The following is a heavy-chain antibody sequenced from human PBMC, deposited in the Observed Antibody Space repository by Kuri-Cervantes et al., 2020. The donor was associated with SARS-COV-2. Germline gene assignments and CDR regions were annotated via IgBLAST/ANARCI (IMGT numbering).Heavy chain of an antibody. J-gene: IGHJ6*03. CDR1: GGSISSYY. CDR3: ARGAYCSGGSCYGEDSYYYYMDV. CDR2: IYTSGST. D-gene: IGHD2-15*01. V-gene: IGHV4-4*07. Sequence: SETLSLTCTVSGGSISSYYWSWIRQPAGKGLEWIGRIYTSGSTNYNPSLKSRVTMSVDTSKNQFSLKLSSVTAADTAVYYCARGAYCSGGSCYGEDSYYYYMDVWGKGTTVTVSS.